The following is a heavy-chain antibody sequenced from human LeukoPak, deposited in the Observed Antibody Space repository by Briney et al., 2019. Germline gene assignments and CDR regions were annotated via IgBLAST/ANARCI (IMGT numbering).Heavy chain of an antibody. CDR3: ARTQSQSGSYRYYFGY. CDR2: IYYISNT. D-gene: IGHD1-26*01. CDR1: GVSVGSAGYY. Sequence: SETLSLTCTVSGVSVGSAGYYWSWIRQPPGGGLEGIGYIYYISNTNYNHSLKRRVTMSLNPPGNQYSLKLNSVTAADTAMYYCARTQSQSGSYRYYFGYWGQGTLVTVSS. V-gene: IGHV4-61*08. J-gene: IGHJ4*02.